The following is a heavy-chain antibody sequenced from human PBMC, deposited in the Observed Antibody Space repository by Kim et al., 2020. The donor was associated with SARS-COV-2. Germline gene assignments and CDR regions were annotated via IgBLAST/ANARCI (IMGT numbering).Heavy chain of an antibody. Sequence: NPSLKARVTVSVDTSKNQFSLKLSSVTAADTAVYYCARGRGVAARNWFDPWGQGTLVTVSS. CDR3: ARGRGVAARNWFDP. J-gene: IGHJ5*02. V-gene: IGHV4-34*01. D-gene: IGHD6-19*01.